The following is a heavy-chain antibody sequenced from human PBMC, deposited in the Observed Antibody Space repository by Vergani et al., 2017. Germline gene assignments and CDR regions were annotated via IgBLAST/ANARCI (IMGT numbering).Heavy chain of an antibody. CDR2: IYTSGST. Sequence: QVQLQQWGAGLLKPSETLSLTCAVYGGSFSGYYWSWIRQPAGKGLEWIGRIYTSGSTNYNPSLKSRVTISVDTSKNHFSRKLSSVTAADTAVYYCARVESYGYWFDPWGQGTLVTVSS. CDR3: ARVESYGYWFDP. J-gene: IGHJ5*02. D-gene: IGHD5-18*01. V-gene: IGHV4-59*10. CDR1: GGSFSGYY.